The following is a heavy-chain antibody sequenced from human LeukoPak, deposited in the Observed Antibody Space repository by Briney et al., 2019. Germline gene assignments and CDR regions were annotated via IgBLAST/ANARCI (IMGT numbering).Heavy chain of an antibody. CDR2: ISYDGSNK. CDR3: ARYCSSTSCYQGGFDY. V-gene: IGHV3-30*03. Sequence: GGSLRLSCAASGFTFSSYGMHWVRQAPGKGLEWVAVISYDGSNKYYADSVKGRFTISRDNSKNTLYLQMNSLRAEDTAVYYCARYCSSTSCYQGGFDYWGQGTLVTVSS. J-gene: IGHJ4*02. D-gene: IGHD2-2*01. CDR1: GFTFSSYG.